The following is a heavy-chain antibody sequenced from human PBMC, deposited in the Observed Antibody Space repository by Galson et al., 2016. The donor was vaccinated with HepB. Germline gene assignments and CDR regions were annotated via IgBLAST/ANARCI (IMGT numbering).Heavy chain of an antibody. D-gene: IGHD2-2*01. V-gene: IGHV1-69*01. J-gene: IGHJ6*02. CDR1: GGTFSSYT. CDR3: AQFCSTTSCYEAGYYPGMDV. CDR2: IIPIFGTT. Sequence: SCKASGGTFSSYTISWVRQAPGQGLEWMGGIIPIFGTTNYAQKFQGRVTVTADESTSTAYMDLTSLTSEDTAVYYCAQFCSTTSCYEAGYYPGMDVWGQGTTVTVS.